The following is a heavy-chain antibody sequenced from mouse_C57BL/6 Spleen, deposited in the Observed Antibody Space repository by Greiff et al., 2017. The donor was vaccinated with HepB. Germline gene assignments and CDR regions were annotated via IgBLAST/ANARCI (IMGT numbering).Heavy chain of an antibody. CDR2: IDSGGSYT. D-gene: IGHD2-2*01. CDR1: GFTFSSYG. V-gene: IGHV5-6*01. J-gene: IGHJ1*03. Sequence: EVQRVESGGDLVKPGGSLKLSCAASGFTFSSYGMSWVRQTPDKRLEWVATIDSGGSYTNYPDSVKGRVTISRDKAKTTLYLQMISLKSEDSAIYYSAGQLWFRFDGWGTGTTVTVAS. CDR3: AGQLWFRFDG.